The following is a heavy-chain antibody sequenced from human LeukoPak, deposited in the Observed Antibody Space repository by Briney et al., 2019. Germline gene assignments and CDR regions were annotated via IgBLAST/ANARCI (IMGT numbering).Heavy chain of an antibody. V-gene: IGHV4-39*01. D-gene: IGHD3-10*01. Sequence: SETLSLTCTVSGGSISRSSYYWGWIRQPPGKGLEWIGSIYYSGSTYYNPSLKSRVTISVDTSKNQFSLKLSSVTAADTAVYYCATTNVLLWFGELSKTAYFDYWGQGTLVTVSS. CDR3: ATTNVLLWFGELSKTAYFDY. CDR2: IYYSGST. J-gene: IGHJ4*02. CDR1: GGSISRSSYY.